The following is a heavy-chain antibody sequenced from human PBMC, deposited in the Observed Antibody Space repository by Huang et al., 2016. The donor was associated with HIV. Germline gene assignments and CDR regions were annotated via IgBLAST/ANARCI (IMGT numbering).Heavy chain of an antibody. V-gene: IGHV1-24*01. J-gene: IGHJ4*02. Sequence: QVQLVQSGAEVKKPGASVTVSCKVSGYTLTELSMHWVRQAPGKGLEWMGGVEPEDGETHDAQKFQCRVTRTEDTATDTAYMELSSLRSEDTAVYYCATVYRRFRNHDSGDYYFDYWDQGTLVTVSS. CDR2: VEPEDGET. CDR3: ATVYRRFRNHDSGDYYFDY. CDR1: GYTLTELS. D-gene: IGHD3-22*01.